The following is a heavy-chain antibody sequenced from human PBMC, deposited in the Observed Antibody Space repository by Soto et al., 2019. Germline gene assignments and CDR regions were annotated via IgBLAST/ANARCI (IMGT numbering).Heavy chain of an antibody. Sequence: PGGSLRLSCAASGFTFSSYGMHWVRQAPGKGLERVAVISYDGSNKYYADSVKCRFTISRDNSKNTLYLQMNSLRAEDTAVYYCAKDYRDYDFWSGLTPTYYYGMDVWGQGTTVTVSS. CDR3: AKDYRDYDFWSGLTPTYYYGMDV. D-gene: IGHD3-3*01. CDR2: ISYDGSNK. V-gene: IGHV3-30*18. J-gene: IGHJ6*02. CDR1: GFTFSSYG.